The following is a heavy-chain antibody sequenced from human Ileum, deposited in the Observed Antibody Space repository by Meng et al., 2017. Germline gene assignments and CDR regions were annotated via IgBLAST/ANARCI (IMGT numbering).Heavy chain of an antibody. D-gene: IGHD2-2*01. CDR3: ARLSVPAALGAFDI. CDR1: GGSISSTSYY. Sequence: LRLSCTVSGGSISSTSYYWSWIRQPAGKGLEWVGRIRTSGSINYNPSLQSRVTISVDTSKNQFSLKLSSVTAADTAVYYCARLSVPAALGAFDIWGQGTMVTVSS. CDR2: IRTSGSI. V-gene: IGHV4-61*02. J-gene: IGHJ3*02.